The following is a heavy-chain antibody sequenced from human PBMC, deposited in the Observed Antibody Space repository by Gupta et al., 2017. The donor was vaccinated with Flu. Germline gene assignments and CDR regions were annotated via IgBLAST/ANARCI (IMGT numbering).Heavy chain of an antibody. Sequence: EVQLVESGGGLVQPGGSLRLSCAASGFTFSSAWMTWVRQAPGKGLEWVANIKEDGSTKNYVDSVKGRFTISRDNAKKSLYLQMDSLRAEDTAVYYCARDRAYNCFDYWVQGTLVTVSS. J-gene: IGHJ4*02. CDR2: IKEDGSTK. V-gene: IGHV3-7*01. CDR1: GFTFSSAW. CDR3: ARDRAYNCFDY. D-gene: IGHD4-11*01.